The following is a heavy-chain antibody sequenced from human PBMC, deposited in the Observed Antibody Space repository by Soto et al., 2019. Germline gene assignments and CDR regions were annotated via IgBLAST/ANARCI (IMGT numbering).Heavy chain of an antibody. CDR1: GTSISSYY. Sequence: LSLTCTVSGTSISSYYWSWIRQPPGKGLEWIANIHYSGTTNYNPSLASRVTLSVDTSKNQFSLKMTSVTAADRAMYFCAGYNSYAIDYWGRGTLVTVSS. D-gene: IGHD2-8*01. CDR2: IHYSGTT. J-gene: IGHJ4*02. V-gene: IGHV4-59*01. CDR3: AGYNSYAIDY.